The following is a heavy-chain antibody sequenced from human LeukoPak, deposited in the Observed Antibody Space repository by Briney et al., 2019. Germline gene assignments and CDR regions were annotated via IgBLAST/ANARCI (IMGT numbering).Heavy chain of an antibody. CDR1: GFSFSSYS. V-gene: IGHV3-48*01. J-gene: IGHJ4*02. CDR2: ISSSSSTI. CDR3: ARDRGGTTVTYFVDY. Sequence: PGGSLRLSCAASGFSFSSYSMNWVRRAPGKGLERVSYISSSSSTIYYTDSVKGRFTISRDNAKNSLYLQMNSLRAEDTAVYYCARDRGGTTVTYFVDYWGQGTLVTVSS. D-gene: IGHD4-17*01.